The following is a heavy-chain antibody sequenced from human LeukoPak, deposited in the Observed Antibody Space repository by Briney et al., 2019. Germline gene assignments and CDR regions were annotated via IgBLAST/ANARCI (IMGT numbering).Heavy chain of an antibody. CDR3: ACIAAAGNDY. CDR1: GFTVSSNY. J-gene: IGHJ4*02. V-gene: IGHV3-66*01. D-gene: IGHD6-13*01. Sequence: GGSLRLSCAASGFTVSSNYMSWVRQAPGKGLEWVSVIYSDSSTYYADSVKGRFTISRDNSKNTLYLQMNSLRAEDTAVYYCACIAAAGNDYWGQGTLVTVSS. CDR2: IYSDSST.